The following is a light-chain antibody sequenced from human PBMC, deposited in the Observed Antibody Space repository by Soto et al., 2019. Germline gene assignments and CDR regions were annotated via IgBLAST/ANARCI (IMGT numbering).Light chain of an antibody. CDR1: SSDVGRYNY. CDR3: NSYTSRTAYV. J-gene: IGLJ1*01. CDR2: EVS. V-gene: IGLV2-14*01. Sequence: QSVLTQPASVSGSPGQSITISCTGASSDVGRYNYVSWYQLHPGKAPKLIIYEVSNRPSGVSNRFSGSKSGNTASLTISGLRAEDEADYYCNSYTSRTAYVFGTGTKLTVL.